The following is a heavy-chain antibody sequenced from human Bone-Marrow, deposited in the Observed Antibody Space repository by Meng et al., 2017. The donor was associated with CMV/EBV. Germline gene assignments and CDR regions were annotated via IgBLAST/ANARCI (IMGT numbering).Heavy chain of an antibody. CDR1: GFTFSDYY. V-gene: IGHV3-69-1*01. CDR2: ISSSSYI. Sequence: GESLKISCAASGFTFSDYYMNWVRQAPGKGLEWVSSISSSSYIYYADSVKGRFTISRDNAKNSLYLQMNSLRAEDTAVYYCARHVTLGYCSSTSCYPYYGMDVWGQGTTVTVSS. CDR3: ARHVTLGYCSSTSCYPYYGMDV. D-gene: IGHD2-2*01. J-gene: IGHJ6*02.